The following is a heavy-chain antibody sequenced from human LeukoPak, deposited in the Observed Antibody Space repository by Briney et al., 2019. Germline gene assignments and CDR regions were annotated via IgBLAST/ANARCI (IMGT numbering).Heavy chain of an antibody. V-gene: IGHV5-51*01. Sequence: GESLKISCEGSGFSFTSYWIGWVRQMPGKGLEWMGIIHPGDSDTRYSPSFQGQVTISADKSISTAYLQWSSLKASDTAMYYCARALRSGYYDSFDYWGQGTLVTVSS. CDR3: ARALRSGYYDSFDY. J-gene: IGHJ4*02. D-gene: IGHD3-3*01. CDR2: IHPGDSDT. CDR1: GFSFTSYW.